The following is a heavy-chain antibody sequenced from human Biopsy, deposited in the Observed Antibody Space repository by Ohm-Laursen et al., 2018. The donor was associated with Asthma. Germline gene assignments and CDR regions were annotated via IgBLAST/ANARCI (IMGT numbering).Heavy chain of an antibody. D-gene: IGHD3-9*01. Sequence: GSSVKLSCKPSGYNFISFAIHWVRQAPGQRLEWMSWANTGNGDTKYSQKFQGRVTITRDTSASTAYMELRGLRSEDTATYYSVRTYYDFLTGQVKDVFGVWGQGTMVTVSS. V-gene: IGHV1-3*04. CDR2: ANTGNGDT. CDR1: GYNFISFA. J-gene: IGHJ3*01. CDR3: VRTYYDFLTGQVKDVFGV.